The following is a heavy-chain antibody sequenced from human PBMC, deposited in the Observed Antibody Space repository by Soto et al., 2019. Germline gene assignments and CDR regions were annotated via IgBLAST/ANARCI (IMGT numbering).Heavy chain of an antibody. Sequence: PSQTLSLTSAISGDSVSSNSSAWNCIRQSPLRGLEWLGRTYYRSKLYNDYAVSVKSRITINPDTSKNQFYLQLNSVTPEDTAVYYCARGIAVAGTHWFDPWGQGTLVTVSS. CDR2: TYYRSKLYN. V-gene: IGHV6-1*01. J-gene: IGHJ5*02. CDR1: GDSVSSNSSA. CDR3: ARGIAVAGTHWFDP. D-gene: IGHD6-19*01.